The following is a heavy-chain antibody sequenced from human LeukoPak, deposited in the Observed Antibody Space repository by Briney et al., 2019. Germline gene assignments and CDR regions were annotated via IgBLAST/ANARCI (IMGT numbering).Heavy chain of an antibody. CDR1: GGSISSGGYY. Sequence: NPSETLSLTCTVSGGSISSGGYYWSWIRQHPGKGLEWIGYIYYSGSTYYNPSLKSRVTISVDTSKNQFSLKLSSVTAADTAVYYCARAHYGGNRNYFDYWGQGTLVTVSS. CDR3: ARAHYGGNRNYFDY. V-gene: IGHV4-31*03. D-gene: IGHD4-17*01. CDR2: IYYSGST. J-gene: IGHJ4*02.